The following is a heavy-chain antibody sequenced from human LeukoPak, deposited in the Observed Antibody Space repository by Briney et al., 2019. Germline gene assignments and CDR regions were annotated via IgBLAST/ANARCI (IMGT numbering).Heavy chain of an antibody. CDR1: GLTFSSFA. J-gene: IGHJ4*02. CDR2: LTGSGSST. Sequence: RGGCLSLSCAVSGLTFSSFAMRWVRQAPGRGVEWVSALTGSGSSTYYADSVKARFPLCRDNPKNTLYLRMNSHRAEDTAVHYCEKVSYSDSYWDYWGQGTLVTVSS. CDR3: EKVSYSDSYWDY. V-gene: IGHV3-23*01. D-gene: IGHD3-16*02.